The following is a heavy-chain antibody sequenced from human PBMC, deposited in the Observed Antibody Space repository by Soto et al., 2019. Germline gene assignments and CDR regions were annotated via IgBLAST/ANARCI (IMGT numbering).Heavy chain of an antibody. Sequence: EVQLVESGGGLVQPGGSLRLSCAASGFTFSRYGMNWVRQAPGKGLEWVSSISSSTSYVYYADSVKGRFSVSRDNAKKILYLDMYALRTEDTAVYYCARDPSEGRVGNWFESWGQGTLVTVSS. CDR2: ISSSTSYV. CDR1: GFTFSRYG. CDR3: ARDPSEGRVGNWFES. J-gene: IGHJ5*01. D-gene: IGHD2-2*01. V-gene: IGHV3-21*01.